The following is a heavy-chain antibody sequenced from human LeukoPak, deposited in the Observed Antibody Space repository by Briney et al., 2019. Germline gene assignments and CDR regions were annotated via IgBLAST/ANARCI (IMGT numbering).Heavy chain of an antibody. CDR1: GFTFDDHG. J-gene: IGHJ4*02. D-gene: IGHD4-23*01. Sequence: AGGSLRLSCAASGFTFDDHGMSWVRQAPGKGLEWVSGINWNGGSTGYADSVKGRFTISRDNAKNSLYLQMNSLRAEDTALYYCARVLGGNRRSRRYFDYWGQGTLVTVSS. CDR2: INWNGGST. V-gene: IGHV3-20*04. CDR3: ARVLGGNRRSRRYFDY.